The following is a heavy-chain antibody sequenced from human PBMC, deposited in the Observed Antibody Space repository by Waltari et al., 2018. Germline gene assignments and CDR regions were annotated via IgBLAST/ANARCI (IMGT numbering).Heavy chain of an antibody. D-gene: IGHD3-16*02. V-gene: IGHV3-74*01. J-gene: IGHJ4*02. Sequence: EVQVVESGGGLVQPGGSLRLSCAASGSTFSSYWMHWVRQAPGKGLVWVSSINRDGSDINYADSVKGRFTISRDSAKNTFYLQMNSLSAEDTAVYYCARDHSFWGQGTLVTVSS. CDR3: ARDHSF. CDR2: INRDGSDI. CDR1: GSTFSSYW.